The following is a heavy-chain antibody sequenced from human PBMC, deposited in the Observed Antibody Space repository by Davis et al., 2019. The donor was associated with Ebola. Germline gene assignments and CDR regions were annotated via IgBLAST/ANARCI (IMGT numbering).Heavy chain of an antibody. CDR1: GFTFSSYW. V-gene: IGHV3-7*01. CDR3: ARDPEYYDFWSGYYHYYYGMDV. J-gene: IGHJ6*02. Sequence: GESLKISCSASGFTFSSYWMSWVRQAPGKGLEWVANIKQDGSEKYYVDSVKGRFTISRDNAKNSLYLQMNSLRAEDTAVYYCARDPEYYDFWSGYYHYYYGMDVWGQGTTATVSS. CDR2: IKQDGSEK. D-gene: IGHD3-3*01.